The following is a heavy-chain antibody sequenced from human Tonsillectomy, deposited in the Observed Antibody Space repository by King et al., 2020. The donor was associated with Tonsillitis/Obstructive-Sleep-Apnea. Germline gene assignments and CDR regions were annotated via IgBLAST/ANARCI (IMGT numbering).Heavy chain of an antibody. CDR3: ARVLDYYDSSGYRAFDL. D-gene: IGHD3-22*01. CDR1: GFTFSSFW. V-gene: IGHV3-7*03. Sequence: VKLVESGGGLVQPGGSLRLSCAASGFTFSSFWMTWVRQAPGKGLEWVANIKEDGSEKYYVDSVRGRFTISRDNAKNSLYLQMNSLRAEDTAVYYCARVLDYYDSSGYRAFDLWGQGTMVTVSS. J-gene: IGHJ3*01. CDR2: IKEDGSEK.